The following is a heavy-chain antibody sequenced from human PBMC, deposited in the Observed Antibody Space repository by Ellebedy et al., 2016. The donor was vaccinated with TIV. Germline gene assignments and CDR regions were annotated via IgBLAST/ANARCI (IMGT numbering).Heavy chain of an antibody. J-gene: IGHJ6*02. CDR2: INPNSGGT. V-gene: IGHV1-2*02. Sequence: ASVKVSXKASGYTFTGYYMHWVRQAPGQGLEWMGWINPNSGGTNYAQKFQGRVTMTRDTSISTVYMELSSLRSEDTAVYYCARDHSGSYFGYYYYYGMDVWGQGTTVTVSS. D-gene: IGHD1-26*01. CDR1: GYTFTGYY. CDR3: ARDHSGSYFGYYYYYGMDV.